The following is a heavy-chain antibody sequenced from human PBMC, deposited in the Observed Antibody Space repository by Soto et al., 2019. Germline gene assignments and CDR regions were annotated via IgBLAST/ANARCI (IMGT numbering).Heavy chain of an antibody. CDR2: SIPIQGRA. D-gene: IGHD2-21*01. J-gene: IGHJ6*03. Sequence: QVQLVQSGAEVKRPGSSVKVSCEASGGTFTSYIFTWVRQAPGQGLEWMGRSIPIQGRADYALKFQDRVTMTADKSTNTVYMELRSLRPDDTAIYYCAESLVFVDHAYMDVWGKGTTVTVSS. CDR3: AESLVFVDHAYMDV. V-gene: IGHV1-69*02. CDR1: GGTFTSYI.